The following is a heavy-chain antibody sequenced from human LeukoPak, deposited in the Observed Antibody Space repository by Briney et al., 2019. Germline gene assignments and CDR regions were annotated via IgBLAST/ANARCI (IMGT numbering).Heavy chain of an antibody. CDR2: ISYDGSNK. D-gene: IGHD3-16*01. CDR1: GFTFSSYG. CDR3: AKGGALGGNYFDY. J-gene: IGHJ4*02. Sequence: PGGSLRLSCAASGFTFSSYGMHWVRQAPGKGLEWVAVISYDGSNKYYTDSVKGRFTISRDNSKNTLYLQMNSLRAEDTAVYYCAKGGALGGNYFDYWGQGTLVTVSS. V-gene: IGHV3-30*18.